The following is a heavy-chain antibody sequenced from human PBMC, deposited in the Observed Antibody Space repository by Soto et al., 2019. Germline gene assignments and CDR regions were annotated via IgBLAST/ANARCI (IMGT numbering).Heavy chain of an antibody. J-gene: IGHJ6*02. Sequence: GASVKVSCKSSGYTFSNYGVSWVRQAPGQRLEWMGWIRAYNGNTNYAQRFQGRVTMTTDTSTNTAYMELRSLRSDDTAVYYCARLEQLQAGYYFGMDVWGQGTTVTVSS. CDR2: IRAYNGNT. CDR1: GYTFSNYG. CDR3: ARLEQLQAGYYFGMDV. D-gene: IGHD6-13*01. V-gene: IGHV1-18*01.